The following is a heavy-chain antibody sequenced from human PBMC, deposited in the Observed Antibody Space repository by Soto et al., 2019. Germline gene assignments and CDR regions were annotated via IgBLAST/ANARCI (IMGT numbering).Heavy chain of an antibody. Sequence: QLQLQESGPGLVKPSETLSLTCTVSGVSISSSNYYWGWIRQPPGKGLEWIGSIFRSGTTYYNPSLKSRVTISIDTTKNQCSLKRTSVTAADTAVYYCARPRTGHGDYDYWGQGTLVTVSS. CDR2: IFRSGTT. CDR1: GVSISSSNYY. CDR3: ARPRTGHGDYDY. D-gene: IGHD4-17*01. J-gene: IGHJ4*02. V-gene: IGHV4-39*01.